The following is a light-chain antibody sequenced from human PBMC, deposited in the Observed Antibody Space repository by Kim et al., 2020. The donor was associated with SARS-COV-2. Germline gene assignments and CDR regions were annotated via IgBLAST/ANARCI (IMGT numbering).Light chain of an antibody. CDR1: SLRRYY. CDR2: GKN. J-gene: IGLJ2*01. CDR3: NSRDTNENVV. V-gene: IGLV3-19*01. Sequence: VALGQTVRITCQGDSLRRYYATGYQQKPGQAPILVIYGKNNRPSGTPDRFSGSSSGNTASLTITGTQAGDEADYYCNSRDTNENVVFGGGTQLTVL.